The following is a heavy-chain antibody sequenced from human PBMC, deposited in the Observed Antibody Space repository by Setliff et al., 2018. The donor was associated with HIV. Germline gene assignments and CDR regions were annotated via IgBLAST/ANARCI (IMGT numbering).Heavy chain of an antibody. V-gene: IGHV4-34*01. D-gene: IGHD3-10*01. Sequence: SETLSLTCAVYGGSFSGYSWIWIRQPPGKGLEWIGEINRNGNTNYNPSLKSRVTISVDTSKNQFSLKLGSVTAADTGLYFCARAPNRIGNMVRGVSRAYDIWGQGTMVTVSS. J-gene: IGHJ3*02. CDR2: INRNGNT. CDR1: GGSFSGYS. CDR3: ARAPNRIGNMVRGVSRAYDI.